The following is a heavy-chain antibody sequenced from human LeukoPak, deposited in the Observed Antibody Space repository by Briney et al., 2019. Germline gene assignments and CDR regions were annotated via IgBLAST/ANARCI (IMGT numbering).Heavy chain of an antibody. J-gene: IGHJ4*02. D-gene: IGHD3-22*01. CDR1: GFTFSSYW. CDR2: IKQDGSEK. Sequence: PGGSLRLSCAASGFTFSSYWMSWVRQAPGKGLEWVANIKQDGSEKYYVDSVKGRFTISRDNVQDSLYLQMNSLRAEDTAVYYCARLVRTASTERWLLLRGSYYFDYWGQGTLVTVSS. CDR3: ARLVRTASTERWLLLRGSYYFDY. V-gene: IGHV3-7*01.